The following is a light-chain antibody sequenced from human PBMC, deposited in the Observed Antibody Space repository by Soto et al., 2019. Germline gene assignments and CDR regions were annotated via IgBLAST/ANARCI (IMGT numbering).Light chain of an antibody. CDR1: QSVATSP. CDR3: QQFASSPRT. J-gene: IGKJ1*01. CDR2: GAS. V-gene: IGKV3-20*01. Sequence: EIVLTQSPGTRSWSPGERATLFCRASQSVATSPLAWYQQKPGQSPRLLIGASSRATCAPDRFLANGSGTDFTLSIRSLEPEDCAVYYCQQFASSPRTFGRGTTVEIK.